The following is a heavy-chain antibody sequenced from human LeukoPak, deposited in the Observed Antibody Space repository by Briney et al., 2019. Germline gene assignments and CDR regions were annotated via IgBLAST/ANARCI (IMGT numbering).Heavy chain of an antibody. J-gene: IGHJ4*02. CDR3: ARDSRDGYYRPDYFDY. Sequence: QPGGSLRLSCAASGFTFSSSWMSWVRQAPGKGLEWVSYISSSGSTIYYADSVKGRFTISRDNAKNSLYLQMNSLRAEDTAVYYCARDSRDGYYRPDYFDYWGQGILVTVSS. CDR1: GFTFSSSW. CDR2: ISSSGSTI. D-gene: IGHD5-24*01. V-gene: IGHV3-48*04.